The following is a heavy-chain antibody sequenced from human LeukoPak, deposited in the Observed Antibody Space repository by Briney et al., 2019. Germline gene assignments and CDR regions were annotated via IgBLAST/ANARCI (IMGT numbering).Heavy chain of an antibody. Sequence: GGSLRLSCAASGFTFSDYWMHWVRQIPGKGLVWVSRISSDGSNTNYADSVKGRFTISRDNAKNTLYLQMNSLRAEDTAVYYCARAGEGSYYYFDYWGQGTLVTVSS. V-gene: IGHV3-74*01. CDR2: ISSDGSNT. CDR1: GFTFSDYW. D-gene: IGHD1-26*01. J-gene: IGHJ4*02. CDR3: ARAGEGSYYYFDY.